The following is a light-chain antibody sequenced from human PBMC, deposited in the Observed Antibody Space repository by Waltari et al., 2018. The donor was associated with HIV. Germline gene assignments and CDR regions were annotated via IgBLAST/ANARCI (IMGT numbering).Light chain of an antibody. CDR3: ATWDDSLSAVV. CDR1: ASNIVFNH. J-gene: IGLJ2*01. CDR2: ENS. Sequence: QSVLTQPPSVSAAPGQKVTISCSGSASNIVFNHISWYQHHPGTAPKRLIFENSNRLSGIPDRFSGSKSDTSATLDITGLQTGDEADYYCATWDDSLSAVVFGGGTKVTVL. V-gene: IGLV1-51*02.